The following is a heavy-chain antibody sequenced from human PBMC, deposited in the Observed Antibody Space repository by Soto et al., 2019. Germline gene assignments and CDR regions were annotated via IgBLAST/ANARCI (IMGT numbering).Heavy chain of an antibody. CDR2: INSDESNI. CDR1: GFTFSSYW. V-gene: IGHV3-74*01. J-gene: IGHJ4*02. Sequence: PGGSLRLSCAASGFTFSSYWMHWVRQAPGKGLVWVSRINSDESNIRYADSVKGRFTISRDNSKNTLYLQMNSLRAEDIAVYYFARVSARTTPGLFDYWGQGTLGTVFS. D-gene: IGHD1-1*01. CDR3: ARVSARTTPGLFDY.